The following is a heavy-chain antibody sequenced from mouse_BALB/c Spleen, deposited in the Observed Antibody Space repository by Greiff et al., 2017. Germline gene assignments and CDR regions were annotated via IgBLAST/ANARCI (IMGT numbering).Heavy chain of an antibody. V-gene: IGHV2-9*02. CDR2: IWAGGST. CDR3: ARVYAMDY. J-gene: IGHJ4*01. CDR1: GFSLTSYG. Sequence: VKVVESGPGLVAPSQSLSITCTVSGFSLTSYGVHWVRQPPGKGLEWLGVIWAGGSTNYNSALMSRLSISKDNSKSQVFLKMNSLQTDDTAMYYCARVYAMDYWGQGTSVTVSS.